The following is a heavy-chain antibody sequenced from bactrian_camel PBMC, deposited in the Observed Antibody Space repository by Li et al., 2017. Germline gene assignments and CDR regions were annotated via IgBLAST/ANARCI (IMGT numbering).Heavy chain of an antibody. CDR2: IRVDGTS. J-gene: IGHJ4*01. D-gene: IGHD5*01. Sequence: HVQLVESGGGSVQAGGSLRLSCTASGITFAKHEMGWFRQAPGNECERVSRIRVDGTSDYLDSVSGRFTMSRDNAKSAVYLQMDSLKPEDTAVYYCAADWVDVMNSVPSLGCSYWSQGTQVTVS. CDR3: AADWVDVMNSVPSLGCSY. V-gene: IGHV3S63*01. CDR1: GITFAKHE.